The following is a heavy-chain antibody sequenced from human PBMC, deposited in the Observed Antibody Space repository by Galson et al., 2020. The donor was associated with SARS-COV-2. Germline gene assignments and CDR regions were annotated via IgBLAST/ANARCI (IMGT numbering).Heavy chain of an antibody. CDR1: GFSFSGSA. J-gene: IGHJ3*02. D-gene: IGHD6-6*01. Sequence: GGSLRLSCAASGFSFSGSAMHWVRQASGKGLEWVGRIRSKANSYATTYAASVKGTCTIPSDDSKNTAYLQMNSLITEDTAVYYCTRVPPHSSSCWGWLDIWGQGTMVTVSS. CDR3: TRVPPHSSSCWGWLDI. CDR2: IRSKANSYAT. V-gene: IGHV3-73*01.